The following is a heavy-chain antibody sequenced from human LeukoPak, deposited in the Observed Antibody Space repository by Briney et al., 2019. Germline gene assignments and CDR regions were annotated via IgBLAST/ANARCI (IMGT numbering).Heavy chain of an antibody. CDR3: ALRFLEWGSDY. CDR2: IYTTGKT. Sequence: SETLSLTCTVPSGSINSYYWGWVRQPAGRGLEWIGRIYTTGKTDYDPSLKSRLTMSIDTSKNQFSLKLSSVTAADTAVYYCALRFLEWGSDYWGQGTLVTVSS. CDR1: SGSINSYY. J-gene: IGHJ4*02. V-gene: IGHV4-4*07. D-gene: IGHD3-3*01.